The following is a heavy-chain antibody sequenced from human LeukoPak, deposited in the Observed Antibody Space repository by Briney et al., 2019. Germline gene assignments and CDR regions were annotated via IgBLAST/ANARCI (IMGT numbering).Heavy chain of an antibody. CDR2: FDPEDGET. CDR1: GYTLTELS. V-gene: IGHV1-24*01. Sequence: ASVKVSCKVSGYTLTELSMHWVRQAPGKGLEWMGGFDPEDGETIYAQKFQGGVTMTEDTSTDTAYMELSSLRSEDTAVYYCATLTPFRSGWGYFDYWGQGTLVTVSS. D-gene: IGHD6-19*01. J-gene: IGHJ4*02. CDR3: ATLTPFRSGWGYFDY.